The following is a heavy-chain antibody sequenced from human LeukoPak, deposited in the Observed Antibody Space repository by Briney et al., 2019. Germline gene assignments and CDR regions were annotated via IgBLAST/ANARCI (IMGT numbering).Heavy chain of an antibody. V-gene: IGHV1-18*01. CDR2: ISAYNGNT. D-gene: IGHD6-13*01. CDR3: ASWDSSSWYDY. Sequence: ASVKVSCKASGYTFTSYGISWVRQAPGQGLEWMGWISAYNGNTNYAQKLQGRVTMTTDTSTSTAYMELSRLRSDDTAVYYCASWDSSSWYDYWGQGTLVTVSS. CDR1: GYTFTSYG. J-gene: IGHJ4*02.